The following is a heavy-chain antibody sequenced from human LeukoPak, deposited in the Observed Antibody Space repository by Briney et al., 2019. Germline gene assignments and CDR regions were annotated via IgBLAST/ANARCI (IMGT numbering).Heavy chain of an antibody. J-gene: IGHJ4*02. Sequence: SETLSLTCTVSGYSISSGYYWGWIRQPPGKGLEWIGYIYYSGSTNYNPSLKSRVSISVDTSKNQFSLKLSSVTAADTAVYYCARGVVAAPQTFDYWGQGTLVTVSS. D-gene: IGHD2-15*01. CDR3: ARGVVAAPQTFDY. V-gene: IGHV4-61*01. CDR1: GYSISSGYY. CDR2: IYYSGST.